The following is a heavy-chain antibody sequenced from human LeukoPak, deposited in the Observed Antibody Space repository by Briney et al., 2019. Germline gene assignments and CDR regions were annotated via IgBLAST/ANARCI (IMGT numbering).Heavy chain of an antibody. CDR2: ISPSGST. CDR1: GGSISGNYY. Sequence: SETLSLTCTVSGGSISGNYYWSWIRQPAGKGLEWIGRISPSGSTKYNPSLKSRVTISVDTSKNQFSLRLSSVTAADPAVYYCAREFWNYRSGNLQAFHIWGQGTLVTVSS. V-gene: IGHV4-61*02. CDR3: AREFWNYRSGNLQAFHI. D-gene: IGHD3-10*01. J-gene: IGHJ3*02.